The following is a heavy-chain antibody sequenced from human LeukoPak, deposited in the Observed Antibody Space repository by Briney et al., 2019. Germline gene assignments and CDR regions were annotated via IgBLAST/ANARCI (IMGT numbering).Heavy chain of an antibody. J-gene: IGHJ3*02. Sequence: PGESLKISCKGSGYSFTSYWIGWVRQMPGKGLEWMGIIYPGDSDTRYSPSFQGQVTISADKSISTAYLQWSSLKASDTAMYYCARSGALILRYFALNDAFDIWAKGQWSPSLQ. CDR3: ARSGALILRYFALNDAFDI. V-gene: IGHV5-51*01. D-gene: IGHD3-9*01. CDR2: IYPGDSDT. CDR1: GYSFTSYW.